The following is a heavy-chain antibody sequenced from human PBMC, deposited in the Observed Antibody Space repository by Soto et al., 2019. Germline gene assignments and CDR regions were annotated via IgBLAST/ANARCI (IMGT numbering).Heavy chain of an antibody. CDR1: GFTFSSYW. CDR3: ARAFCTSCDPYYYYYMDV. J-gene: IGHJ6*03. CDR2: INSDGSST. D-gene: IGHD2-2*01. V-gene: IGHV3-74*01. Sequence: GGSLRLSCAASGFTFSSYWMHWVRQAPGKGLVWVSRINSDGSSTSYADSVKGRFTISRDNAKNTLYLQMNSLRAEDTAVYYCARAFCTSCDPYYYYYMDVWGKGTTVTVSS.